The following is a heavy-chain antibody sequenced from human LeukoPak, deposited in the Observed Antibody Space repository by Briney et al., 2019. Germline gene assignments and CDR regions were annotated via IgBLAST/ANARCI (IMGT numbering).Heavy chain of an antibody. D-gene: IGHD2-2*03. J-gene: IGHJ5*02. Sequence: KSSETLSLTCTVSGGSISSGSYYWSWIRQPAGKGLEWIGRIYTSGSTNYNPSLKSRVTISVDTSKNQFSLRLSSVTAADTAVYYCARVRVGSVVWFDPWGQGTLVTVSS. V-gene: IGHV4-61*02. CDR2: IYTSGST. CDR1: GGSISSGSYY. CDR3: ARVRVGSVVWFDP.